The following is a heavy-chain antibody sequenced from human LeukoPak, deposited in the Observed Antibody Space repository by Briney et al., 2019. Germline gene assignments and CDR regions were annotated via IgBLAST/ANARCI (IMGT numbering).Heavy chain of an antibody. V-gene: IGHV1-8*01. CDR2: MNPNSGRT. CDR3: AREGLPYAMDV. Sequence: GASVKVSCKASGYSLISYDIHWVRQAAGQGLAWMGWMNPNSGRTGYAQTFQGRVTMTRDTSLNTAYMELSSLKSEDTAIYYCAREGLPYAMDVWGQGTTVTVSS. J-gene: IGHJ6*02. D-gene: IGHD2-15*01. CDR1: GYSLISYD.